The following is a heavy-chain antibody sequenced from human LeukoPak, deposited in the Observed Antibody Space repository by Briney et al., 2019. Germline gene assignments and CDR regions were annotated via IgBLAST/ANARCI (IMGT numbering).Heavy chain of an antibody. CDR1: GFTFGDYW. D-gene: IGHD3-10*01. J-gene: IGHJ4*02. Sequence: GGSLRLSCAASGFTFGDYWMSWLRQAPGKGLEWVANIKQDGREKYYVDSLKGRFTISKDNAQNSLSLQMNSLRAEDTAVYYCARSSLRAFDYWGQGTLVTVSS. CDR2: IKQDGREK. CDR3: ARSSLRAFDY. V-gene: IGHV3-7*04.